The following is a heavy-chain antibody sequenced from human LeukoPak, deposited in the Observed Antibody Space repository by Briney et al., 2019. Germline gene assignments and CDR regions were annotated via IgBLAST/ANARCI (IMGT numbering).Heavy chain of an antibody. CDR3: ARRTAAYGMDV. Sequence: PGRSLRLSCTASGFTFSSYDMHWVRQAPGKGQEWVALIWSDGSNKYYADSVKGRFTISRDNSKNTLYLQMNSVRVEDTGMYYCARRTAAYGMDVWGQGTTVTVSS. CDR2: IWSDGSNK. V-gene: IGHV3-33*01. D-gene: IGHD6-13*01. J-gene: IGHJ6*02. CDR1: GFTFSSYD.